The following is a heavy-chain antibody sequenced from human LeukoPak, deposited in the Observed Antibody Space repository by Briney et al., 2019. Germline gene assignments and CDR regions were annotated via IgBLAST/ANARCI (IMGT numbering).Heavy chain of an antibody. CDR2: IKSKTDGGTT. Sequence: GGSLRLSCAASGFTFSNAWMSWVRQAPGKGLEWVGRIKSKTDGGTTGYAAPVKGRFTISRDDSKNTLYLQMNSLKTEDTAVYYCTTEVLAYCGGDCTYWGQGTLVTVSS. D-gene: IGHD2-21*02. CDR1: GFTFSNAW. V-gene: IGHV3-15*01. J-gene: IGHJ4*02. CDR3: TTEVLAYCGGDCTY.